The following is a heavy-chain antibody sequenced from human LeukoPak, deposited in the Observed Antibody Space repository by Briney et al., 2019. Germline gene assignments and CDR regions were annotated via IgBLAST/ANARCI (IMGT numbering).Heavy chain of an antibody. CDR1: GGSVSSGSYY. J-gene: IGHJ4*02. CDR2: IYYSGST. V-gene: IGHV4-61*01. D-gene: IGHD4-11*01. CDR3: ARQYFDY. Sequence: SETLSLTCTVSGGSVSSGSYYWSWIRQPPGKGLEWIGYIYYSGSTNYNPSLKSRVTISVDTSKNQFSLKLSSVTAADTAVYYCARQYFDYWGQGTLVTVSS.